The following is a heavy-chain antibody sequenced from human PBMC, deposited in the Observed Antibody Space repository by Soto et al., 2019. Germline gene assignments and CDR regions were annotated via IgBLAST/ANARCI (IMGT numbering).Heavy chain of an antibody. D-gene: IGHD5-12*01. CDR2: IIPILGIA. CDR3: ARDIVATITGDYYYYMDV. Sequence: SVEVSRKAFGDILNSHTIYWVRQAPGQRLEWMGRIIPILGIANYAQKFQGRVTITADKSTSTAYMELSSLRSEDTAVYYCARDIVATITGDYYYYMDVWGKGTTVTVSS. CDR1: GDILNSHT. J-gene: IGHJ6*03. V-gene: IGHV1-69*04.